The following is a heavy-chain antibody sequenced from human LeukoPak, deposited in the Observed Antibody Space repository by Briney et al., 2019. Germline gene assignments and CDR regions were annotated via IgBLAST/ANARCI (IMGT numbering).Heavy chain of an antibody. Sequence: PSETLSLTCTVSGGSISSSSYYWGWIHQPPGKGLEWIGSIYYSGNTYYNPSLKSRVTISLDMSKSHFSLKLSSVTAADTAVYYCARYHNGYDDYWGQGTLVTVSS. CDR1: GGSISSSSYY. V-gene: IGHV4-39*07. CDR2: IYYSGNT. D-gene: IGHD5-12*01. CDR3: ARYHNGYDDY. J-gene: IGHJ4*02.